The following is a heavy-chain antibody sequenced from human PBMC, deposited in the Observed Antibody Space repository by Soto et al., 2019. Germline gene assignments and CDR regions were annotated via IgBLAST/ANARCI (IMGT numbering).Heavy chain of an antibody. CDR2: ISGSGGST. V-gene: IGHV3-23*01. Sequence: GGSLRLSCAASGFTFSSYAMSWVRQAPGKGLEWVSAISGSGGSTYYADSVKGRFTISRDNSKNTLYLQMNSLRAEDTAVYYCAGTDEYYDILTGGYMDVWGQGTTVTVSS. D-gene: IGHD3-9*01. CDR3: AGTDEYYDILTGGYMDV. J-gene: IGHJ6*02. CDR1: GFTFSSYA.